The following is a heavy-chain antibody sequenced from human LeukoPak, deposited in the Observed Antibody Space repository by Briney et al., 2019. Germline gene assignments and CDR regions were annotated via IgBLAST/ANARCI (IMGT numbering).Heavy chain of an antibody. CDR1: GWSFSGYY. J-gene: IGHJ3*02. D-gene: IGHD3-10*01. Sequence: SETLSLTCAVYGWSFSGYYWSWLRQPPGKGLEWIGEINHSGSTNYNPSLKSRVTISVDTSKNQCSQKLSSVTAADKAVYYCAREGGSGYLDRNAYDIWGQGTMVVVSS. V-gene: IGHV4-34*01. CDR2: INHSGST. CDR3: AREGGSGYLDRNAYDI.